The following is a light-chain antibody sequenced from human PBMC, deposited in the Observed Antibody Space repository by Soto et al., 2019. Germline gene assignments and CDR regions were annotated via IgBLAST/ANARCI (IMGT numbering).Light chain of an antibody. Sequence: QSALTQPASVSGSRGQSITISCTGTSSDVGGHNYVSWYQQHPGKAPKFMIYDVSKRPSGVSSRFSGSKSGNTASLTISGLQAEDEADYYCSSYTGATHVVFGGGTKVTVL. CDR2: DVS. CDR1: SSDVGGHNY. CDR3: SSYTGATHVV. J-gene: IGLJ2*01. V-gene: IGLV2-14*03.